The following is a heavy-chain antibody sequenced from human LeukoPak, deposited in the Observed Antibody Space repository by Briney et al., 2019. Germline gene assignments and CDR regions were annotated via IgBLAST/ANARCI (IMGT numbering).Heavy chain of an antibody. Sequence: PGGSLRLSCAASGFTFSSYGMHWVRQAPGKGLEWVAVISYDGSNKYYADSVKGRFTISRDNSKNTLYLQMNSLRAEDTAVYYCAKGSGSGSYWPSHFDYWGQGTLVTVSS. CDR2: ISYDGSNK. D-gene: IGHD3-10*01. V-gene: IGHV3-30*18. CDR3: AKGSGSGSYWPSHFDY. J-gene: IGHJ4*02. CDR1: GFTFSSYG.